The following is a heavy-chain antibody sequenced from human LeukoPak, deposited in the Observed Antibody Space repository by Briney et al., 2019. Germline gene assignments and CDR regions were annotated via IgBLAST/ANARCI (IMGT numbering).Heavy chain of an antibody. D-gene: IGHD2-8*01. CDR3: AKDMGYFTGMDV. V-gene: IGHV3-23*01. CDR2: ISGSGGST. J-gene: IGHJ6*02. CDR1: GFTFSSYA. Sequence: GGSLRLSCAASGFTFSSYAMSWVRQAPGKGLEWVSAISGSGGSTYYADSVRGRFTISRDNSKNTLYLQMNSLRAEDTAVYYCAKDMGYFTGMDVWGQGTTVTVSS.